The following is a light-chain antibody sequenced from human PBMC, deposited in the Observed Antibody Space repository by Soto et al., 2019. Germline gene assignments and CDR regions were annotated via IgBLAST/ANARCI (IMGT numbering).Light chain of an antibody. V-gene: IGKV3-15*01. CDR2: RTS. CDR3: QQYNKWPYT. Sequence: EIVMTQSPVALSVSPGESAALSCRASQSVGRNFAWYQQRPGQAPRVLIYRTSTRATGVPARFSGSGSGTDFTLTISSLQSEDFAVYYCQQYNKWPYTFGQGTRLEIK. CDR1: QSVGRN. J-gene: IGKJ2*01.